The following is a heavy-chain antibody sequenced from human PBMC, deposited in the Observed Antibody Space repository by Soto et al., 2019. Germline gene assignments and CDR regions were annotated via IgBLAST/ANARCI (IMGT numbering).Heavy chain of an antibody. CDR2: INSDGSST. CDR1: GFTFSSYW. D-gene: IGHD5-18*01. J-gene: IGHJ6*02. V-gene: IGHV3-74*01. CDR3: ARDRRGEGIQLWSQKVGLVNYYYYGMDV. Sequence: GGSLRLSCAASGFTFSSYWMHWVRQAPGKGLVWVSRINSDGSSTSYADSVKGRFTISRDNAKNTLYLQMNSLRAEDTAVYYCARDRRGEGIQLWSQKVGLVNYYYYGMDVWGQGTTVTVSS.